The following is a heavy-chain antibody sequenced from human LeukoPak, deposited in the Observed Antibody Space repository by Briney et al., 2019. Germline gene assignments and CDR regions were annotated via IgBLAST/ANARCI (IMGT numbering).Heavy chain of an antibody. CDR1: GGSISSSSYY. D-gene: IGHD5-18*01. Sequence: SETLSLTCTVSGGSISSSSYYWGWIRQPPGKGLEWIGSIYYSGSTYYNPSLKSRVTISVDTSKNQFSLKLSSVTAADTAVYYCAREGTGYSYGYYYYYYMDVWGKGTTATVSS. V-gene: IGHV4-39*07. CDR2: IYYSGST. J-gene: IGHJ6*03. CDR3: AREGTGYSYGYYYYYYMDV.